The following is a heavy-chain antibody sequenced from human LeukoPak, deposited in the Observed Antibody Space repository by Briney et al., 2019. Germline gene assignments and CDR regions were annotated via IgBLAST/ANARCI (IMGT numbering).Heavy chain of an antibody. D-gene: IGHD6-19*01. J-gene: IGHJ6*03. CDR2: INPSGGST. V-gene: IGHV1-46*01. Sequence: GASVKVSCKASGYTFTSYYMHWVRQAPGQGLEWMGIINPSGGSTSYAQKFQGRVTMTRDVSTSTVYMELSSLRSEDTAVYYCARDLRYSSGWSASGMDVWGKGTTVTISS. CDR3: ARDLRYSSGWSASGMDV. CDR1: GYTFTSYY.